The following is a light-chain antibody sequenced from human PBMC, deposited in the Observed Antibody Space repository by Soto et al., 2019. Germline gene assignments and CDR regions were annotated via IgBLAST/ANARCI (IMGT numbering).Light chain of an antibody. CDR2: DAA. CDR3: QQYGSTVYT. CDR1: QSVSSNF. V-gene: IGKV3-20*01. Sequence: EIVLTQSPGTLSLSPGERATLSCRASQSVSSNFLSWYQHKPGQAPRLLIYDAASTASGIPDRVSGSGSGTDFTLTISSLEPEDLAVYDYQQYGSTVYTFGQGTKLEIK. J-gene: IGKJ2*01.